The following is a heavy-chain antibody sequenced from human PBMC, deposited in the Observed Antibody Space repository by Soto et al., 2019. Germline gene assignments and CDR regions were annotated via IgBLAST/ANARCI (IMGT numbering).Heavy chain of an antibody. CDR2: LPHGESNK. V-gene: IGHV3-30*18. J-gene: IGHJ6*02. D-gene: IGHD2-2*01. CDR3: VKEGRGSSTSWYRCYGVDV. Sequence: WESLALCCGPSVLTFSSYAVHWLRQAPGKGLEWVAALPHGESNKFYAASVKGRFTISRDDSKNTLYLEMFSLRAEDTAVYYCVKEGRGSSTSWYRCYGVDVWGQGTTVTVSS. CDR1: VLTFSSYA.